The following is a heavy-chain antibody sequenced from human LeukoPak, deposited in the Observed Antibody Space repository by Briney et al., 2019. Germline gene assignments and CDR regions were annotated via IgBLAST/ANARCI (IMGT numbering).Heavy chain of an antibody. CDR2: IRTTAEGANFA. J-gene: IGHJ4*02. CDR1: GFTFTDYP. V-gene: IGHV3-48*02. D-gene: IGHD1/OR15-1a*01. Sequence: GGSLRLSCATSGFTFTDYPMNWVRQAPGKGLEWVSNIRTTAEGANFAYYADSVQGRVTISRDDAKNTLYLHMNSPRDDDTAAYYCATDQQYAFDYWGQGILVTVSS. CDR3: ATDQQYAFDY.